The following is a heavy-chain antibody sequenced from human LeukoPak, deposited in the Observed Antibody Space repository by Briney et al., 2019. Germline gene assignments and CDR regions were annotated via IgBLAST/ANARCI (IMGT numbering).Heavy chain of an antibody. CDR3: ARGSSSSSWWFNFDY. V-gene: IGHV4-59*01. D-gene: IGHD2-15*01. J-gene: IGHJ4*02. Sequence: PSETLSLTCTVSGGSISSYYWSWIRQPPGKGLEWIGYIYYSGSTNYNPSLKSRVTISVDTSKNQFSLKLSSVTAADTAVYYCARGSSSSSWWFNFDYWGQGTLVTVSS. CDR2: IYYSGST. CDR1: GGSISSYY.